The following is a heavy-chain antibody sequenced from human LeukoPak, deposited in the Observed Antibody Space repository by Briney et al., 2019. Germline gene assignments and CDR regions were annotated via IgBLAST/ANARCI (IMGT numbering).Heavy chain of an antibody. CDR2: IYYSGST. CDR3: ARDPTYEGSLSWFDP. D-gene: IGHD3-3*01. CDR1: GGSISSSSYY. J-gene: IGHJ5*02. Sequence: SSETLSLTCTVSGGSISSSSYYWGWIRQPPGKGLEWIGYIYYSGSTNYNPSLKSRVTISVDTSKNQFSLNLSSVTAADTAVYYCARDPTYEGSLSWFDPWGQGTLVTVSS. V-gene: IGHV4-61*01.